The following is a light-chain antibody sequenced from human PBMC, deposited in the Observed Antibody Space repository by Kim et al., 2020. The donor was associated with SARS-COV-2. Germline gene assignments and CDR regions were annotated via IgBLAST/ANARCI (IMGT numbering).Light chain of an antibody. J-gene: IGLJ2*01. Sequence: QSALTQPPSASGSPGQSVTISCTGTSSDIGGYNYVSWYQQHPGKAPKLMIYEVTKRPSGVPDRFSGSKSANTASLTVSGLQAEDEADYFCSSYAGSNNFVVFGVGTQLTVL. CDR1: SSDIGGYNY. CDR2: EVT. CDR3: SSYAGSNNFVV. V-gene: IGLV2-8*01.